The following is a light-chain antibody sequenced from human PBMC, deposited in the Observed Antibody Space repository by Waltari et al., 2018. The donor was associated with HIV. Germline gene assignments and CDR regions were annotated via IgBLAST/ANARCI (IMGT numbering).Light chain of an antibody. Sequence: YQVTQPLSMSVALGQTAWITCEGNNIGSKKVHWYQKTSGQAPVVVIYRNTNRPTGIPERFSGSNSGNMATLTITSAQVGDDADYYCQVWDVSSVVFGGGTALTVL. V-gene: IGLV3-9*01. CDR1: NIGSKK. CDR2: RNT. J-gene: IGLJ2*01. CDR3: QVWDVSSVV.